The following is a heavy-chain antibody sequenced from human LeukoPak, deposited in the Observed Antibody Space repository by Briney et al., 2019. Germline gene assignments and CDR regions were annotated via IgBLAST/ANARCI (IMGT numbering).Heavy chain of an antibody. CDR1: GFTFSNYW. CDR2: IKYDGSAT. D-gene: IGHD3-3*01. V-gene: IGHV3-74*01. J-gene: IGHJ4*02. Sequence: GGSLRLSCAASGFTFSNYWMHWIRQVPGKGLVWVSHIKYDGSATNYADSVKGRFTISRDNAKNTLYLQMNSLRAEDTAVYYCVSGSLQSGYNFDYWGQGALVTVS. CDR3: VSGSLQSGYNFDY.